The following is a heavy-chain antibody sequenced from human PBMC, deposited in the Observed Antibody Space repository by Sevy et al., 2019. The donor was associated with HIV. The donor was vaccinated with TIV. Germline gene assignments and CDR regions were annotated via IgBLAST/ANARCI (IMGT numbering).Heavy chain of an antibody. CDR3: ARDPRHFWSGSSLNWFDP. V-gene: IGHV4-38-2*02. CDR1: GYSISSGYY. J-gene: IGHJ5*02. Sequence: SETLSLTCAVSGYSISSGYYWGWIRQPPGKGLEWIGSIYHSGSTYYNPSLKSRVTISVDTSKNQFSLKLSSVTAADTAVYYCARDPRHFWSGSSLNWFDPWGQGTLVTVSS. CDR2: IYHSGST. D-gene: IGHD3-3*02.